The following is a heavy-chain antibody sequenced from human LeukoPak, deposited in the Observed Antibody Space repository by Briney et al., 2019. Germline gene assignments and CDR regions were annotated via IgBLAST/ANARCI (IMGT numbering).Heavy chain of an antibody. J-gene: IGHJ5*02. CDR3: AIDTNNCYGSGSFDH. Sequence: PGESLKISCKASGYSFTSYWIGWVRQMPGKGLEWMGIIYPGDSDTRYSPSFQGRVTISADKSISTAYLQWSSLRASDTAMYYCAIDTNNCYGSGSFDHWGQGTLVTVSS. CDR2: IYPGDSDT. V-gene: IGHV5-51*01. D-gene: IGHD3-10*01. CDR1: GYSFTSYW.